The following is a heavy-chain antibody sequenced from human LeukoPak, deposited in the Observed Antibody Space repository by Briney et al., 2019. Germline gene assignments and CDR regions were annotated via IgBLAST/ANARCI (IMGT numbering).Heavy chain of an antibody. CDR2: VYSSGGT. CDR3: ARVESTRAIDY. J-gene: IGHJ4*02. Sequence: KTSETLSLTCTVSGGSISGYYWSWIRQPPGKGLEWIGYVYSSGGTNYNPSLKSRVTISVDTSKNQFSLNLSSVTAADTAVYYCARVESTRAIDYWGQGTLVTVSS. V-gene: IGHV4-59*01. CDR1: GGSISGYY. D-gene: IGHD2-2*01.